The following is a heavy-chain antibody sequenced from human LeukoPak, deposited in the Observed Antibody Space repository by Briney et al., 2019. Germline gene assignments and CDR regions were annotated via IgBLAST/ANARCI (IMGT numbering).Heavy chain of an antibody. J-gene: IGHJ4*02. V-gene: IGHV3-9*01. CDR1: GFTFDDYA. CDR3: AREGSIVGAMWYYFDY. Sequence: GGSLRLSCAASGFTFDDYAMHWVRQAPGKGLEWVSGISWNSGSIGYADSVKGRFTISRDNSKNTLYLQMNSLRAEDTAVYYCAREGSIVGAMWYYFDYWGQGTLVTVSS. D-gene: IGHD1-26*01. CDR2: ISWNSGSI.